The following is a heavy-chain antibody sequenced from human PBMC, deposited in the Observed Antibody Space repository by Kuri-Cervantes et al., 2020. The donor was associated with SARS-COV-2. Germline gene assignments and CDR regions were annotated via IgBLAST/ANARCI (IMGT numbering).Heavy chain of an antibody. V-gene: IGHV3-23*03. CDR2: IYSGGSST. Sequence: GGSLRLSFAASGFTFSSYAMSWVRQAPGKGLEWVSVIYSGGSSTYYADSVKGRFTISRDNSKNTLYLQMNSLRAEDTAVYYCAKGGLDSGWGYWGQGTLVTVSS. CDR3: AKGGLDSGWGY. CDR1: GFTFSSYA. D-gene: IGHD6-19*01. J-gene: IGHJ4*02.